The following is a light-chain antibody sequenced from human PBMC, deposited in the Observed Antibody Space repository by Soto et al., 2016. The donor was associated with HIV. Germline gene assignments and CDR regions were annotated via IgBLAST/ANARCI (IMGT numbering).Light chain of an antibody. CDR2: GAS. J-gene: IGKJ1*01. CDR3: QQYTSYQT. Sequence: DIQLTQSPSTLSASVGDRVTITCRASQSISSYLNWYQQIPGKAPNLLIYGASSLQTGVPSRFSGSGSGTEFTLTISSLQPDDFATYYCQQYTSYQTFGQGTKVEIK. CDR1: QSISSY. V-gene: IGKV1-5*01.